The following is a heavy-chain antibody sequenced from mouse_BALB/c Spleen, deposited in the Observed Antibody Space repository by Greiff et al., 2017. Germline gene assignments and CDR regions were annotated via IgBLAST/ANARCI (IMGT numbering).Heavy chain of an antibody. CDR3: ARDHYGFGFAY. CDR2: ISYSGST. Sequence: EVQLQQSGPGLVKPSQSLSLTCTVTGYSITSDYAWNWIRQFPGNKLEWMGYISYSGSTSYNPSLKSRISITRDTSKNQFFLQLNSVTTEDTATYYCARDHYGFGFAYWGQGTLVTVSA. CDR1: GYSITSDYA. V-gene: IGHV3-2*02. D-gene: IGHD2-2*01. J-gene: IGHJ3*01.